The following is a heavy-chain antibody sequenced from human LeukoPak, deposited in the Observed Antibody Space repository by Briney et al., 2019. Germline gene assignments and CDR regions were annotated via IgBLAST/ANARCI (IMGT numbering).Heavy chain of an antibody. CDR2: IIPIFGTA. D-gene: IGHD5-24*01. CDR3: ARDGEMAQGIDP. Sequence: SVKVSCKASGGTFSSYAISWVRQAPGQGLEWMGGIIPIFGTANYTQKFQGRVTITTDESTSTAYMELSSLRSEDTAVYYCARDGEMAQGIDPWSQGTLVTVSS. J-gene: IGHJ5*02. V-gene: IGHV1-69*05. CDR1: GGTFSSYA.